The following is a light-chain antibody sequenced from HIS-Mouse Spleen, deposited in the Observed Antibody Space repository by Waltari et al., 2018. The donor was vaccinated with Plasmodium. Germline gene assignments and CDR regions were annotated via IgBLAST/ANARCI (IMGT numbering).Light chain of an antibody. CDR2: GKN. J-gene: IGLJ3*02. CDR3: NSRDSSGNHWV. CDR1: SLRRSY. V-gene: IGLV3-19*01. Sequence: SSELTQDPTVSVALGQTVRITCQGDSLRRSYASWYQQKPGQAPVLGIYGKNNRPAGIPYRFSGSSSGNTASLTITGAQAEDEADYYCNSRDSSGNHWVFGGGTKLTVL.